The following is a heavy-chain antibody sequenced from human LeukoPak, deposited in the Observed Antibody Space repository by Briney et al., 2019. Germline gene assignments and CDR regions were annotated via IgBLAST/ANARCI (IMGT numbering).Heavy chain of an antibody. CDR1: GGSFSGYY. J-gene: IGHJ4*02. CDR3: ARGLATHVGLSNY. CDR2: INHSGST. V-gene: IGHV4-34*01. Sequence: SETLSLTCTVYGGSFSGYYWSWIRQPPGKGLEWLGEINHSGSTNYNPSLKSRVTISLDTSKNHFSLKLSSVTAADTAVYYCARGLATHVGLSNYWGQGSLVTVSS. D-gene: IGHD2/OR15-2a*01.